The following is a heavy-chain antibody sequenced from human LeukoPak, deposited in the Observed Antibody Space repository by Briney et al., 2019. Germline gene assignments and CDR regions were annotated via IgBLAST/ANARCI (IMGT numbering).Heavy chain of an antibody. CDR2: INHSGST. J-gene: IGHJ4*02. Sequence: SETLSLTCAVYGGSFSGYYWSWIRQPPGKGPEWIGEINHSGSTYYSPSLKSRVTISVDTSKNQFSLKLTSVTAADTAVYYCATGPYYYDSSAYYYTVWGQGTLVTVSS. CDR3: ATGPYYYDSSAYYYTV. CDR1: GGSFSGYY. V-gene: IGHV4-34*01. D-gene: IGHD3-22*01.